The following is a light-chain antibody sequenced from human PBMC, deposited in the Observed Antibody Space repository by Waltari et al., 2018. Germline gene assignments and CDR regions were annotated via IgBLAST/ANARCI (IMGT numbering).Light chain of an antibody. CDR1: QGINKE. J-gene: IGKJ1*01. CDR3: QQDYTTPWT. CDR2: AAS. V-gene: IGKV1-27*01. Sequence: DIQMTQSPTSLSASVGDRVSVSCGTSQGINKELNWYQQKPGKPPTLLIYAASNLQTGVSSRFSGSGSGTDFTLTISSLQPEDVATYYCQQDYTTPWTFGQGTKVGIK.